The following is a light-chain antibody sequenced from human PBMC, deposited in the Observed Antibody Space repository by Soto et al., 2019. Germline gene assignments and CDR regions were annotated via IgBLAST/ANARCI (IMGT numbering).Light chain of an antibody. CDR3: QQRRSWPPA. V-gene: IGKV3-11*01. J-gene: IGKJ4*01. CDR2: DAS. Sequence: EIVLTQSPATLSLSPGERATLSCRASQSVNSYLAWYQQKPGQAPRLLISDASNRATGIPARFSGSRSGTDFTLTISSLEPEDFVVYYCQQRRSWPPAFGGGTKVEIK. CDR1: QSVNSY.